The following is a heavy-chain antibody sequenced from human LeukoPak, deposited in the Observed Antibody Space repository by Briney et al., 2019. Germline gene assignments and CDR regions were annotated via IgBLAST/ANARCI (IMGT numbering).Heavy chain of an antibody. CDR3: AKDMYGQGNSNDAFDI. Sequence: GRSLRLSCAASGFTFSNFGIHWVRQAPGKGLEWVAVISYDGSNKYYADSVKGRFTISRDNSKNTLYLQMNSLRAEDTAVYYCAKDMYGQGNSNDAFDIWGQGTMVTVSS. V-gene: IGHV3-30*18. CDR2: ISYDGSNK. CDR1: GFTFSNFG. J-gene: IGHJ3*02. D-gene: IGHD1-7*01.